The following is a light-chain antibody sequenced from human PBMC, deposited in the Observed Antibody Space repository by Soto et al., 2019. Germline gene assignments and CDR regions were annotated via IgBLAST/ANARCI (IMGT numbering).Light chain of an antibody. CDR2: DVS. J-gene: IGLJ1*01. Sequence: QSVLTQPPSVSGSPGHSFAISCTGTSSDVGGYNRVSWYQQAPGKAPKLLIYDVSNRPSGGSTRFSGSKSGNTASLTISGLQAEDEADYYCTSYASGSAYVFGPGTKVTVL. CDR1: SSDVGGYNR. V-gene: IGLV2-18*02. CDR3: TSYASGSAYV.